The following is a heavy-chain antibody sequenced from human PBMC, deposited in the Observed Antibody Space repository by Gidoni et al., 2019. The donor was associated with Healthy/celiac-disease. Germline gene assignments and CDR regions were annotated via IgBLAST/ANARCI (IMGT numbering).Heavy chain of an antibody. CDR1: GFTFSSYG. D-gene: IGHD6-19*01. CDR2: ISYDGSNK. CDR3: AKDGQWLVPFDY. J-gene: IGHJ4*02. V-gene: IGHV3-30*18. Sequence: QVQLVESGGGVVQPGRSLRLSCSASGFTFSSYGMHWVRQAPGKGLEWVAVISYDGSNKYYADSVKGRFTISRDNSKNTLYLQMNSLRVEDTAVYYCAKDGQWLVPFDYWGQGTLVTVSS.